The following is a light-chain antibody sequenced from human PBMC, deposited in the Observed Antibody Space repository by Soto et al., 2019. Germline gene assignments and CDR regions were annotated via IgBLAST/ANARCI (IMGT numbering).Light chain of an antibody. CDR3: QQSAHTPWT. CDR1: QSIDTH. V-gene: IGKV1-39*01. CDR2: SAS. J-gene: IGKJ1*01. Sequence: DIQMTQSPSSLSASVGDRVSLTCRASQSIDTHLNWYQQKPGKAPKVLISSASNLQSGVPSRFSGGGAGTDFTLTISSLQPEDCATYYCQQSAHTPWTFGQGTKVEI.